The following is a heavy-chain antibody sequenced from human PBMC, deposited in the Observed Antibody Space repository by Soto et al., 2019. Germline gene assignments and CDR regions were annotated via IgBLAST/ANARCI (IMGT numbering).Heavy chain of an antibody. V-gene: IGHV4-34*01. D-gene: IGHD3-10*01. CDR3: ARVRVRVTMVRGVASYYYGMDV. J-gene: IGHJ6*02. CDR1: GWSFSGYY. CDR2: INHSGST. Sequence: PSETLSLTCAVYGWSFSGYYWSWIRQPPGKGLEWIGEINHSGSTNYNPSLKSRVTISVDTSKNQFSRKLSSVTAADTAVYYCARVRVRVTMVRGVASYYYGMDVWGQGTTVTVSS.